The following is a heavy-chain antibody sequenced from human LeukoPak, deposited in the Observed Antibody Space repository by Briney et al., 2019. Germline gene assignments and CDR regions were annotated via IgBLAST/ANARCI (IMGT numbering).Heavy chain of an antibody. CDR1: GYSFSDYW. CDR3: ARGYGDYLLTDY. D-gene: IGHD4-17*01. V-gene: IGHV5-51*01. J-gene: IGHJ4*02. Sequence: PGESLKISCQGSGYSFSDYWIGWVRQMPGKGLEWMGIMYPGDSDTRYSPSFQGQVTISADKSIGTAYLQWSSLKASDTAMYYCARGYGDYLLTDYWGQGTLVTVSS. CDR2: MYPGDSDT.